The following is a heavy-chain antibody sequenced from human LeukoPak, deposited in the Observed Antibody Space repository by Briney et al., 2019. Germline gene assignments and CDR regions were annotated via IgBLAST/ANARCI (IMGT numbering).Heavy chain of an antibody. CDR1: GFTFSSYE. Sequence: GGSLRLSCAASGFTFSSYEMNWVRQAPGKGLEWVSYISSSGSTIYYADSVKGRFTISRDNAKNSLYLQMNSLRAEDTAVYYCARASMGYSYGYPLFDYWGQGTLVTVSS. J-gene: IGHJ4*02. D-gene: IGHD5-18*01. CDR2: ISSSGSTI. CDR3: ARASMGYSYGYPLFDY. V-gene: IGHV3-48*03.